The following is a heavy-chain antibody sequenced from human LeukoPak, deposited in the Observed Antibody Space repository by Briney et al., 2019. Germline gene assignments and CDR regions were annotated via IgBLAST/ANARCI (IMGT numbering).Heavy chain of an antibody. J-gene: IGHJ3*02. CDR1: GYTFTSYY. Sequence: SVKVSCKASGYTFTSYYMHWVRQAPGQGLEWMGGIIPIFGTANYAQKFQGRVTITADESTSTAYMELSSLRSEDTAVYYCARDPSGILTGYHDAFDIWGQGTMVTVSS. D-gene: IGHD3-9*01. CDR3: ARDPSGILTGYHDAFDI. V-gene: IGHV1-69*13. CDR2: IIPIFGTA.